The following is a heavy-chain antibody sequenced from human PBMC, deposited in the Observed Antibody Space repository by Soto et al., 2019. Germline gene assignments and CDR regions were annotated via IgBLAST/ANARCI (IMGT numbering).Heavy chain of an antibody. CDR1: GLSVTANY. CDR2: IYRGGGT. Sequence: EVQLVESGGGLIQPGGSLRLICAPSGLSVTANYMTWVRQAPGKGLEWLSIIYRGGGTYYADSLKGGAIISRDGSRNMVFLQLNSLTAEDAGVYYCARRDDSETFDIWGRGTAVNVSS. V-gene: IGHV3-53*01. D-gene: IGHD5-18*01. CDR3: ARRDDSETFDI. J-gene: IGHJ3*02.